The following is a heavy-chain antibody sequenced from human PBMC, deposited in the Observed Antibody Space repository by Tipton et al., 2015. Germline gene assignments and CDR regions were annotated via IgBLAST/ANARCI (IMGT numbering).Heavy chain of an antibody. CDR3: AGVDCYGHSHYCDAFDI. CDR1: GYTFTGYY. V-gene: IGHV1-2*02. Sequence: QLVQSGAEVKKPGASVKVSCKASGYTFTGYYIHWVRQAPGQGLEWMGWINPNIGGPNYAQKFQGRVTMTRDTSISTAYMELSRLRSDDTAVYYCAGVDCYGHSHYCDAFDIWGQGTMVTVSS. CDR2: INPNIGGP. D-gene: IGHD2-21*01. J-gene: IGHJ3*02.